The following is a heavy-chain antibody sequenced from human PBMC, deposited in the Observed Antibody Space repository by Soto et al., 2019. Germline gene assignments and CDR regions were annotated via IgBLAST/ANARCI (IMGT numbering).Heavy chain of an antibody. Sequence: EVQLLESGGGLVQPGGSLRLSCAASGFTFSSYAMSWVRQAPGKGLEWVSAISGSGGSTYYPDSVKGRFTISRDNSKNTLYLQMNSLRDEDTAVYYCASRGQSKWLLDYWGQGTLVTVSS. D-gene: IGHD6-19*01. J-gene: IGHJ4*02. V-gene: IGHV3-23*01. CDR3: ASRGQSKWLLDY. CDR2: ISGSGGST. CDR1: GFTFSSYA.